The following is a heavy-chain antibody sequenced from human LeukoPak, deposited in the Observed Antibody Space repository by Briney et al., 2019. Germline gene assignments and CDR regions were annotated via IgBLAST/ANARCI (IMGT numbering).Heavy chain of an antibody. D-gene: IGHD3-16*01. J-gene: IGHJ4*02. CDR1: GGSISIDRFY. Sequence: PSETLSLTCAVSGGSISIDRFYWTWVRQPAGKGLEWVGRIKSSNTNYNHSLKSRVTISLDTSTNQFSLKLNSLTAADTAVYYCARVPDWTYVPDYWGQGTLVTVSS. V-gene: IGHV4-61*02. CDR3: ARVPDWTYVPDY. CDR2: IKSSNT.